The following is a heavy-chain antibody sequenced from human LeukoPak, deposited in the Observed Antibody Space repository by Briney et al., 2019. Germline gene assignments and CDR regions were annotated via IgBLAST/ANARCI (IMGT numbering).Heavy chain of an antibody. CDR1: GFSLSAYW. J-gene: IGHJ4*02. Sequence: GGSLRLSCAASGFSLSAYWMTWVRQAPGKGLEWVANINRDGSQKNHVDSVKGRFTISRDNAENSLFLQMNSLRAEDTAVYYCARTSGWLHPSWSFDYWGQGTLVTVSS. CDR3: ARTSGWLHPSWSFDY. D-gene: IGHD5-24*01. CDR2: INRDGSQK. V-gene: IGHV3-7*01.